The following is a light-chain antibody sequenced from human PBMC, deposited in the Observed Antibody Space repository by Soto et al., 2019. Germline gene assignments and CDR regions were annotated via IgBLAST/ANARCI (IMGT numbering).Light chain of an antibody. CDR3: GSWDSSLSAYV. J-gene: IGLJ1*01. CDR2: DDN. CDR1: ISNIGGSS. Sequence: VLTQPPSVSAAPGQKLTISCSRSISNIGGSSVSWYQQLPGTAPKLLIYDDNKRRSGIPDRFSGSRSGTSATLGITGFQTGCAADYYCGSWDSSLSAYVFGTGTKVTGL. V-gene: IGLV1-51*01.